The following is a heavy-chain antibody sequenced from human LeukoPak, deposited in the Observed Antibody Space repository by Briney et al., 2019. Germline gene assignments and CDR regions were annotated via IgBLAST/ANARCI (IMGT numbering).Heavy chain of an antibody. V-gene: IGHV1-46*01. J-gene: IGHJ4*02. CDR2: INPSGGTT. CDR3: ARDPNSSGRPFDY. D-gene: IGHD6-19*01. CDR1: GYTFTSYY. Sequence: ASVNVSCKASGYTFTSYYVHWVRQAPGQGLEWMGIINPSGGTTNYAQKFQGRVTTTRDTSTSTVYMELSSLRPEDTAVFYCARDPNSSGRPFDYWGQGTLVTVSS.